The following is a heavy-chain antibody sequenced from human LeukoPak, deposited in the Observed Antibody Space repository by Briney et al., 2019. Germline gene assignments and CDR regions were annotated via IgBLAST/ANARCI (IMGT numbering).Heavy chain of an antibody. V-gene: IGHV3-30*18. CDR2: ISYDGSNK. Sequence: GGSLRLFCAASGFTFSSYGMHWVRQAPGKGLEWVAVISYDGSNKYYADSVKGRFTISRYKSKNTLYLQMNSLRAEDTAVYYCAKAGVRTDYDILTGSGDYWGQGTLVTVSS. J-gene: IGHJ4*02. D-gene: IGHD3-9*01. CDR1: GFTFSSYG. CDR3: AKAGVRTDYDILTGSGDY.